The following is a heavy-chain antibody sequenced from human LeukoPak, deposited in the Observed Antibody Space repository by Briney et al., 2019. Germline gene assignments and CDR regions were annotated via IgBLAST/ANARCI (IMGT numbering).Heavy chain of an antibody. D-gene: IGHD4-17*01. Sequence: PGRSLRLSCTASGFTFHDTAMHWIRQRPGQGLEWVSGICWSSGSIGYPAPVKGRITISRDNAKNALYLQMNSLRTEDTAFYFCAEDPSRDYEGSTWGQGTLVTVSS. CDR3: AEDPSRDYEGST. J-gene: IGHJ4*02. CDR1: GFTFHDTA. V-gene: IGHV3-9*01. CDR2: ICWSSGSI.